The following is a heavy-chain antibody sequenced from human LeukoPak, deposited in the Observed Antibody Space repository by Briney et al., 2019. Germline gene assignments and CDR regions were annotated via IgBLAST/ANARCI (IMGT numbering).Heavy chain of an antibody. D-gene: IGHD3-10*01. V-gene: IGHV4-39*07. CDR1: GGSISSGGYY. CDR2: IYYSGST. J-gene: IGHJ5*02. CDR3: ARATFYYASGSYLFDP. Sequence: SQTLSLTCTVSGGSISSGGYYWAWIRQPPGKGLEWIGSIYYSGSTYYNPSLNSRVIISVDTSKNQFSLKLSSVTAADTAVYYCARATFYYASGSYLFDPWGQGTQVTASS.